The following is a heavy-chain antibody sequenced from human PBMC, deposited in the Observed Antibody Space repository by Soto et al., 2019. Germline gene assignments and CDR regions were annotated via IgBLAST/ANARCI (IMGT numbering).Heavy chain of an antibody. V-gene: IGHV1-69*01. Sequence: QVQLVQSGAEVKKPGSSVKVSCRASGDSFSNYAVNWWRQAPGRGLEWMGGLIPVFGTSNYAEKFQGRLTITADESTSTAYMELSSLTSEDTAVYYCARAVRTGFYGIDVWGQGTTVSVSS. CDR1: GDSFSNYA. CDR2: LIPVFGTS. CDR3: ARAVRTGFYGIDV. J-gene: IGHJ6*02.